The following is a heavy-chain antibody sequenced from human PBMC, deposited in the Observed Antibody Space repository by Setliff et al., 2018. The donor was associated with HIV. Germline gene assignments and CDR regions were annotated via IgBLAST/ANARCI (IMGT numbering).Heavy chain of an antibody. D-gene: IGHD3-3*01. J-gene: IGHJ6*02. Sequence: GGSLRLSCAASGLTDTYNYMSWVRQAPGRGLEWVSSISIGSGGAIDYADSVQGRFTISRDNSKNSLYLQMNGLRVEDTGVYYCARDNLYYNLYDGSPVYGMDVWGQGTTVTVSS. CDR2: ISIGSGGAI. V-gene: IGHV3-11*04. CDR3: ARDNLYYNLYDGSPVYGMDV. CDR1: GLTDTYNY.